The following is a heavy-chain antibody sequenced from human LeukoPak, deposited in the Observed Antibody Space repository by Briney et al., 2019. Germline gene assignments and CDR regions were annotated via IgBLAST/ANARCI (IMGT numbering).Heavy chain of an antibody. D-gene: IGHD1-26*01. CDR1: GYTFTDYF. CDR2: IDPRNGGT. V-gene: IGHV1-2*02. Sequence: ASVKVSCKPSGYTFTDYFTLWVRQAPGQGLEWMGWIDPRNGGTRYAQNFQGRVTMTRDTSISAAYMELASLRSDDTAMYYCAKIGVSGSYWDFDSWGQGTLVTVSS. CDR3: AKIGVSGSYWDFDS. J-gene: IGHJ4*02.